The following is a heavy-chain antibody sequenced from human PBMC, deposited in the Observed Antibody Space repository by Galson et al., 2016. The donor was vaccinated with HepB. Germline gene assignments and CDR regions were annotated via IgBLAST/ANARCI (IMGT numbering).Heavy chain of an antibody. V-gene: IGHV3-9*01. D-gene: IGHD3-10*01. CDR1: GFTFGDYA. CDR3: AKAPMGHFYAMDV. Sequence: SLRLSCAASGFTFGDYAMHWVRQAPGKGLEWVSGITWKSDHIAYADSVRGRFAISRDNAKNSLHLQMNSLTTEDTAFYYCAKAPMGHFYAMDVWGQGTTVIVS. CDR2: ITWKSDHI. J-gene: IGHJ6*02.